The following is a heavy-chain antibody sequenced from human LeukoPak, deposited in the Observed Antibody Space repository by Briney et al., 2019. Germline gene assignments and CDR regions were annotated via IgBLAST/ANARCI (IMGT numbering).Heavy chain of an antibody. CDR1: GFAFRSYG. V-gene: IGHV3-30*04. D-gene: IGHD3-10*01. CDR3: ARNIWFAKLEKYFFDY. CDR2: ISYDGSKE. J-gene: IGHJ4*02. Sequence: GASLRLSCAASGFAFRSYGLHWVRQAPGKGLEWVAFISYDGSKENYADSVKGRFTISRDTSKNTVFLHMNGLRAEDTAVYHCARNIWFAKLEKYFFDYWGQGTLVTVSS.